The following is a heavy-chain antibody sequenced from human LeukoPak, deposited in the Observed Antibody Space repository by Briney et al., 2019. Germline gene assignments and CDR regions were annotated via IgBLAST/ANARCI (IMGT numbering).Heavy chain of an antibody. D-gene: IGHD3-9*01. Sequence: GASVTVSCKASGYTFTGYYMHWVRQAPGQGLEWMGWINPNSGGTNYAQKFQGRVTMTRDTSISTAYMELSRLRSDDTAVYYCARGDDFWSGCGVERYFDWLLKGCYYGMDVWGQGTTVTVSS. V-gene: IGHV1-2*02. CDR3: ARGDDFWSGCGVERYFDWLLKGCYYGMDV. CDR1: GYTFTGYY. CDR2: INPNSGGT. J-gene: IGHJ6*02.